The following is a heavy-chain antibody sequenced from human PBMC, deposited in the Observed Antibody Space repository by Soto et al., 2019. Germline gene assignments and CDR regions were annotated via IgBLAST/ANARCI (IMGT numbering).Heavy chain of an antibody. CDR2: ISAYNGNT. CDR1: GYTFTSYG. CDR3: ARSGYCISTSCSNNPVPPTN. D-gene: IGHD2-2*01. J-gene: IGHJ4*02. V-gene: IGHV1-18*01. Sequence: ASVKVSCKASGYTFTSYGISWVRQAPGQGLEWMGWISAYNGNTNYAQKLQGRVTMTTDTSTSTAYMELRSLRSDDTAVYYCARSGYCISTSCSNNPVPPTNWGQGTLVTVSS.